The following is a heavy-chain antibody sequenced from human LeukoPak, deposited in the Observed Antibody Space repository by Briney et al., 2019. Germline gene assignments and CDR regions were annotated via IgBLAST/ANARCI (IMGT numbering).Heavy chain of an antibody. CDR3: AKGAYDYIEIAYFDY. CDR1: GFSFNNYA. Sequence: GGSLRLSCVASGFSFNNYAMNWVRQAPGKGLEWVSVITGSSGSTFYADSVKGRFTISRDNSKNTLYLQMNSLRAEDTAVYYCAKGAYDYIEIAYFDYWGQGNLVTVSS. D-gene: IGHD5-12*01. CDR2: ITGSSGST. V-gene: IGHV3-23*01. J-gene: IGHJ4*02.